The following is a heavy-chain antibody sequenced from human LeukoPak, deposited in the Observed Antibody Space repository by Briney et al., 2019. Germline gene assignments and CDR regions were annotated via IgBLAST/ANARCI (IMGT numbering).Heavy chain of an antibody. CDR1: GGTFSSYA. CDR2: IIPIFGTA. J-gene: IGHJ6*03. Sequence: SVKVSCKASGGTFSSYAISWVRQAPGQGLEWMGGIIPIFGTANYAQKFQGRVTFTRDTSISTSFMELSSLRSEDTAIYYCARGRPDTSVPRTYYMDVWGKGTTVTVSS. D-gene: IGHD5-18*01. V-gene: IGHV1-69*05. CDR3: ARGRPDTSVPRTYYMDV.